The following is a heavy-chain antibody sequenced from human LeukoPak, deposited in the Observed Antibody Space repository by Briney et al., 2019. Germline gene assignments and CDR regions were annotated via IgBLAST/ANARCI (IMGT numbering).Heavy chain of an antibody. D-gene: IGHD3-22*01. V-gene: IGHV3-21*01. CDR1: GFTFSSYS. Sequence: GGSLRLSCAASGFTFSSYSMNWVRQAPGKGLEWVSSISSSSSYIYYADSVKGRFTISRDNAKNSLYLQINSLRAEDTAIYYCARRGYYDSSGYDYWGQGTLVTVSS. J-gene: IGHJ4*02. CDR2: ISSSSSYI. CDR3: ARRGYYDSSGYDY.